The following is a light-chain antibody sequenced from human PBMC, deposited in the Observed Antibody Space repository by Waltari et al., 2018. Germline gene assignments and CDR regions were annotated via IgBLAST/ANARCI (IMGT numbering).Light chain of an antibody. CDR1: SLGQKY. CDR3: QAWESSTADVV. CDR2: EDT. J-gene: IGLJ2*01. V-gene: IGLV3-1*01. Sequence: SYELTQPPSVSVSPGQTATITCPGDSLGQKYTYWYQQKPGQSPLLVMYEDTKRPPGIPERFSGSNSGNTATLTISGTHGLDEADYYCQAWESSTADVVFGGGTKLTVL.